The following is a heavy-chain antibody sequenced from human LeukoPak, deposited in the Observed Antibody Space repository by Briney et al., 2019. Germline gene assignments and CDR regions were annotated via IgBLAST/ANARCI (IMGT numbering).Heavy chain of an antibody. V-gene: IGHV1-69*05. CDR1: GYTFTSYY. CDR3: AREGMVAQNYFDY. Sequence: SVKVSCKASGYTFTSYYMHWVRQAPGQGLEWMGRIIPIFGTANYAQKFRGRVTITTDESTSTAYMELSSLRSEDTAVYYCAREGMVAQNYFDYWGQGTLVTVSS. J-gene: IGHJ4*02. CDR2: IIPIFGTA. D-gene: IGHD1-26*01.